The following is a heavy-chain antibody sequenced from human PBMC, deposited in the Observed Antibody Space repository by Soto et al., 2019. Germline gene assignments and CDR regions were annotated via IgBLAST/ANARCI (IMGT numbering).Heavy chain of an antibody. CDR1: GGSFSGYY. CDR2: INHSGST. CDR3: ARASTLAGTADFDY. D-gene: IGHD6-19*01. Sequence: ETLSLTCAVYGGSFSGYYWSWIRQPPGKGLEWIGEINHSGSTNYNPSLKSRVTISVDTSKNQFSLKLSSVTAADTAVYYCARASTLAGTADFDYWGQGTLVTVSS. V-gene: IGHV4-34*01. J-gene: IGHJ4*02.